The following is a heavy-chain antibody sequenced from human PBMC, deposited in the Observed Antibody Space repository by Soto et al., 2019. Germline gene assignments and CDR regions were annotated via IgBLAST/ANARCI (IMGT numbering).Heavy chain of an antibody. Sequence: QVQLVQSGAEVKKPGSSVKVSCSASGVTFSSYAFTWVRQAPGQGLEWMGNIIPVFRTSTYAQRFQGRLTISADESTSTLFMELSSRRSEDTAVYFCAKDGSWDGGGGESWGQGTLVIVSS. CDR1: GVTFSSYA. D-gene: IGHD3-16*01. V-gene: IGHV1-69*18. CDR2: IIPVFRTS. CDR3: AKDGSWDGGGGES. J-gene: IGHJ4*02.